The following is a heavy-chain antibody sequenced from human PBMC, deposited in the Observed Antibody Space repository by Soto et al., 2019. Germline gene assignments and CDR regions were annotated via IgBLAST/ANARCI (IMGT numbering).Heavy chain of an antibody. Sequence: GESLKISCKGSGYSFTSYWISWVRQMPGKGLEWMGRIDPSDSYTNYSPSFQGHVTISADKSISTAYLQWSSLKASDTAMYYCGRQGGEVGGTSPNWFDPWGQGTLVNGCS. CDR2: IDPSDSYT. D-gene: IGHD1-26*01. J-gene: IGHJ5*02. CDR1: GYSFTSYW. V-gene: IGHV5-10-1*01. CDR3: GRQGGEVGGTSPNWFDP.